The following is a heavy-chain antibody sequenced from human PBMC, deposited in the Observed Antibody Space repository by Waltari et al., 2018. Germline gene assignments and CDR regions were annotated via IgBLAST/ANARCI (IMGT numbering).Heavy chain of an antibody. CDR1: GFKLLGYA. J-gene: IGHJ4*02. CDR2: ISDSGVIT. V-gene: IGHV3-23*01. Sequence: EEHLLESGGGLAPPGGSLRLSCADSGFKLLGYAMSWVRQAPGKGLEWVSGISDSGVITKYADSVKGRFTVSRDNSKNTVFLHLNSLRAEDTAIYYCARHLYSIDYLELAKWGQGTLVTVSS. D-gene: IGHD3-22*01. CDR3: ARHLYSIDYLELAK.